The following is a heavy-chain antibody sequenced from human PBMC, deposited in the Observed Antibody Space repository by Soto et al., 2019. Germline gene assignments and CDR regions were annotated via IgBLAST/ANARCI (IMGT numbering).Heavy chain of an antibody. CDR2: INHSGST. J-gene: IGHJ6*02. CDR3: ARGFKIVATITRYYYYGMDV. D-gene: IGHD5-12*01. CDR1: GGSFSGYY. Sequence: QVQLQQWGAGLLKPSETLSLTCAVYGGSFSGYYWSWIRQPPGKGLEWIGEINHSGSTNYNPSLTSRVTISVDTSKNQFSLKLSSVTAADTAVYYCARGFKIVATITRYYYYGMDVWGQGTTVTVSS. V-gene: IGHV4-34*01.